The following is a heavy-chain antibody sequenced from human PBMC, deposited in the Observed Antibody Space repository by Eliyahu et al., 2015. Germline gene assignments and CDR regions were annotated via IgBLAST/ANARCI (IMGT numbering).Heavy chain of an antibody. CDR2: ISGSGSNT. D-gene: IGHD4-11*01. CDR3: TKNSLYSNYDY. Sequence: EVQLLESGGGLVQPGGSLRLSCSASGFTFSSYAMNWVRQAPGKGLERVSGISGSGSNTYYADSVKGRFAISRDNSKNTLYLQMNSLRAEDTAVYYCTKNSLYSNYDYWGQGTLVTVSS. V-gene: IGHV3-23*01. J-gene: IGHJ4*02. CDR1: GFTFSSYA.